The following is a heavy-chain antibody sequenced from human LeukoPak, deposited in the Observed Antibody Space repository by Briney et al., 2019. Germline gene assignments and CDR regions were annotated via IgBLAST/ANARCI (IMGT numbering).Heavy chain of an antibody. D-gene: IGHD4-17*01. J-gene: IGHJ4*02. CDR1: GYTFTSYY. CDR3: ARDDGDYPFDY. V-gene: IGHV1-46*01. Sequence: ASVKVSCKASGYTFTSYYMHWVRQAPGQGLEWMGIINPSGGSTSYARKFQGRVTMTRDTSTSTVYMELSSLRSEDTAVYYCARDDGDYPFDYWSQGTLVTVSS. CDR2: INPSGGST.